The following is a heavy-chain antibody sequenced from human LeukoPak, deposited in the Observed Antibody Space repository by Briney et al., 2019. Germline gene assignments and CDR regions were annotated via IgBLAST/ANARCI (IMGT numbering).Heavy chain of an antibody. CDR2: IDPDGSTT. J-gene: IGHJ6*02. V-gene: IGHV3-74*01. D-gene: IGHD6-13*01. CDR1: GFTLSSYW. CDR3: TRVQAGRAGLMDV. Sequence: GGSLRLSCAASGFTLSSYWMHWVRQAPGEGLVRVSRIDPDGSTTNYADSVKGRFTTSRDNAKNTLYLQMNSLRAEDTALYYCTRVQAGRAGLMDVWGRGTTVTVSS.